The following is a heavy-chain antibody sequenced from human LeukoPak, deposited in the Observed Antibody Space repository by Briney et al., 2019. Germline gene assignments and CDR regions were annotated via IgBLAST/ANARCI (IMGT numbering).Heavy chain of an antibody. CDR2: VYSSGSV. V-gene: IGHV4-39*07. Sequence: SETLSLTCAVSGGSIAIRNYYWAWIRQSPGRGLEWLGSVYSSGSVYYNPSLKSRVTISVDTSKSQFSLKLSSVTAADTAVYYCARQTTSGWFDPWGQGTLVTVSS. CDR3: ARQTTSGWFDP. CDR1: GGSIAIRNYY. D-gene: IGHD4-17*01. J-gene: IGHJ5*02.